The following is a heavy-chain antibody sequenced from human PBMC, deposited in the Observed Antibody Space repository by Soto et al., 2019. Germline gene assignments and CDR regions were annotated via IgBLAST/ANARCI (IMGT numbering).Heavy chain of an antibody. CDR2: IHHSGSI. CDR1: GDSIISDYYH. V-gene: IGHV4-30-4*08. D-gene: IGHD2-21*02. J-gene: IGHJ6*02. Sequence: SETLCLTCTVSGDSIISDYYHWAWIRQSPGKGLEWIGYIHHSGSILYNPSLKSRVTISVDTSKNQFSLHLTSVTAADTAVYFCAREDDGGDSLDVWGQGTTVTVSS. CDR3: AREDDGGDSLDV.